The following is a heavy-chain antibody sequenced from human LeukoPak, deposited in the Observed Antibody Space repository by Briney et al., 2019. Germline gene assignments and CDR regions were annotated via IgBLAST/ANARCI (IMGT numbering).Heavy chain of an antibody. V-gene: IGHV3-48*01. CDR3: AKAGGRYFSFHV. D-gene: IGHD1-26*01. CDR2: ISSGSSTI. J-gene: IGHJ3*01. CDR1: GFTFNTYS. Sequence: GGSLRLSCEASGFTFNTYSMNWVRQAPGKGLEWVSYISSGSSTIYYSHSVKGRFTISRDNAKNSLYLQMNSLRVEDTAIYYCAKAGGRYFSFHVWGEGTMVTVPS.